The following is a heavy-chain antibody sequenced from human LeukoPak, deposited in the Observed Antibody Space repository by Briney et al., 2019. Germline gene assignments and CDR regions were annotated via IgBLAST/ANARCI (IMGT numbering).Heavy chain of an antibody. Sequence: QAGGSLRLSCAASGFTLSTYWMSWVRQAPGKGLEWVANIKQDGSEKYYVDSVKGRFTIFRDNAKNSLYLQMNSLRAEDTAVYYCARVVVGNGMDVWGQGTTVTVSS. V-gene: IGHV3-7*01. D-gene: IGHD2-15*01. CDR2: IKQDGSEK. J-gene: IGHJ6*02. CDR3: ARVVVGNGMDV. CDR1: GFTLSTYW.